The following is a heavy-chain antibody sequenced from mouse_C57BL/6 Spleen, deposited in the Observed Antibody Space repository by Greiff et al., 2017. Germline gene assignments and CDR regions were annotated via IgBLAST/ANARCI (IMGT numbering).Heavy chain of an antibody. V-gene: IGHV5-4*01. CDR3: AREDYCCSCGDFDV. CDR1: GFTFSSYA. CDR2: ISDGGSYT. J-gene: IGHJ1*03. Sequence: EVMLVESGGGLVKPGGSLKLSCAASGFTFSSYAMSWVRQTPEKRLEWVAPISDGGSYTYYPDNVKGRFTISRDKAKNTLDLQMSHLKSEDTAMYYCAREDYCCSCGDFDVWGTGTTVTVSS. D-gene: IGHD1-1*01.